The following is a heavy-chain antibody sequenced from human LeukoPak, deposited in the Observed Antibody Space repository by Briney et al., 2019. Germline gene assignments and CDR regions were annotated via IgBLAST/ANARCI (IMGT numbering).Heavy chain of an antibody. CDR2: INPNSGGT. J-gene: IGHJ4*02. CDR3: ARALNWNSFYFDY. CDR1: GYTFTGYY. D-gene: IGHD1-7*01. Sequence: GASVKVSCKASGYTFTGYYMHWVRQAPGQGPEWMGWINPNSGGTNYAQKFQGRVTMTRDTSISTAYMELSRLRSDDTAVYYCARALNWNSFYFDYWGQGTLVTVSS. V-gene: IGHV1-2*02.